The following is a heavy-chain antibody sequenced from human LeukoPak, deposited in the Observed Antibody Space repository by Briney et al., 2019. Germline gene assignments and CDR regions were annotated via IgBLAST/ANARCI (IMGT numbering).Heavy chain of an antibody. J-gene: IGHJ3*02. Sequence: PPGTLSLSCAVSGYSLSSGYDCGWFRQPPGRGLLWIGSIYHSGSTYYNPSLKSRVTISVDTSKNQFSLKLSSVTAADTAVYYCATQGGSCSYRIWGQGTMVTVSS. D-gene: IGHD3-16*01. V-gene: IGHV4-38-2*01. CDR2: IYHSGST. CDR3: ATQGGSCSYRI. CDR1: GYSLSSGYD.